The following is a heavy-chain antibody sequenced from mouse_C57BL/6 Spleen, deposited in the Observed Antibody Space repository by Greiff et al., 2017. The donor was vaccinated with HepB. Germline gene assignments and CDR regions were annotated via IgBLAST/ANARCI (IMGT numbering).Heavy chain of an antibody. CDR1: GFTFSDYY. J-gene: IGHJ2*01. Sequence: EVMLVESGGGLVQPGGSLKLSCAASGFTFSDYYMYWVRQTPEKRLEWVAYISNGGGSTYYPDTVKGRFTISRDNAKNTLYLQMSRLKSEDTAMYYCARHGSPYYFDYWGQGTTLTVSS. V-gene: IGHV5-12*01. CDR3: ARHGSPYYFDY. CDR2: ISNGGGST. D-gene: IGHD1-1*01.